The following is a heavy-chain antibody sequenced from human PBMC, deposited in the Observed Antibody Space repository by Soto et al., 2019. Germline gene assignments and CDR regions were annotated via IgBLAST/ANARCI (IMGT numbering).Heavy chain of an antibody. Sequence: VASVKVSCKSSGDSFNDYYIHWVRQAPGQGFEWMGWMNPNSGNTGYAQKFQGRVTMTRNTSISTAYMELSSLRSEDTAVYYCARGQSPYYDFWSGYYNRAAHFDYWGQGTLVTVSS. CDR2: MNPNSGNT. V-gene: IGHV1-8*02. CDR1: GDSFNDYY. D-gene: IGHD3-3*01. CDR3: ARGQSPYYDFWSGYYNRAAHFDY. J-gene: IGHJ4*02.